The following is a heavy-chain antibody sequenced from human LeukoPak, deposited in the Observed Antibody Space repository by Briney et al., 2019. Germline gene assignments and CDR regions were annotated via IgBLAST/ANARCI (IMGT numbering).Heavy chain of an antibody. J-gene: IGHJ4*02. V-gene: IGHV1-46*01. CDR2: INPSDGNA. CDR1: GYTFTTYY. Sequence: GVSEQVSCKASGYTFTTYYIHWVRQAPGQGLEWMGIINPSDGNANDARKCRVRVTMTRYTSTNTVYMELSSLRAKDTAVYYCARTYSYGKSGEFDYWGQGTLVTVSS. D-gene: IGHD2-15*01. CDR3: ARTYSYGKSGEFDY.